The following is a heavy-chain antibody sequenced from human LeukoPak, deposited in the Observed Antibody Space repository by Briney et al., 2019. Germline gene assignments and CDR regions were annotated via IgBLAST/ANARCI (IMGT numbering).Heavy chain of an antibody. CDR1: GFTFSSYR. D-gene: IGHD5-18*01. CDR3: ASGERGYSYGPAAY. J-gene: IGHJ4*02. CDR2: ISSSSNTI. Sequence: GGSLRLSCAASGFTFSSYRMNWVRQAPGKGLEWVSYISSSSNTIYYTDSVKGRFTVSRDNAKNSLYLQMNSLRVEDTAVYYCASGERGYSYGPAAYWGQGTLVTVSS. V-gene: IGHV3-48*01.